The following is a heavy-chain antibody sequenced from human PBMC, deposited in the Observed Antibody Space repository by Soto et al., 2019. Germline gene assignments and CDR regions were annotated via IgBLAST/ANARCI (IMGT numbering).Heavy chain of an antibody. J-gene: IGHJ3*02. V-gene: IGHV1-46*01. CDR1: GYTFTSYY. CDR3: ARDWVVVVPAAAPVYAFDI. Sequence: ASVKVSCKASGYTFTSYYMHWVRQAPGQGLEWMGIINPSGGSTSYAQKFQGRVTMTRDTSTSTVYMELSSLRSEDTAVYYCARDWVVVVPAAAPVYAFDIWGQGTMVT. CDR2: INPSGGST. D-gene: IGHD2-2*01.